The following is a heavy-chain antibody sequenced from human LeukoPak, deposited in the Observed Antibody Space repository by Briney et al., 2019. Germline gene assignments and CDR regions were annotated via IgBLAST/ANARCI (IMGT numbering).Heavy chain of an antibody. J-gene: IGHJ4*02. V-gene: IGHV4-4*02. CDR3: ASLYCSSTSCYFYY. CDR1: GGSISSSNW. CDR2: IYHSGST. Sequence: SETLSLTCAVSGGSISSSNWWSWVRQPPGKGLEWIGEIYHSGSTNYNPSLKSRVTISVVKSKNQFSLKLSSVTAADTAVYYCASLYCSSTSCYFYYWGQGTLVTVSS. D-gene: IGHD2-2*01.